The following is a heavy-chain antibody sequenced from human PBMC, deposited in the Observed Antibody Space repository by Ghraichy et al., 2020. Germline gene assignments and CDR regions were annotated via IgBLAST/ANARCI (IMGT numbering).Heavy chain of an antibody. V-gene: IGHV3-23*01. D-gene: IGHD5-12*01. Sequence: GGSLRLSCATSGFTFRSYSMNWVRQAPGKGLEWVSIIGADAVTTYYADSVKGRFTVSRDNSKNTLYLIMRGLRAEDAAVYYCAKGGHNTGYGFDPWGQGTLVTVSS. J-gene: IGHJ5*02. CDR3: AKGGHNTGYGFDP. CDR1: GFTFRSYS. CDR2: IGADAVTT.